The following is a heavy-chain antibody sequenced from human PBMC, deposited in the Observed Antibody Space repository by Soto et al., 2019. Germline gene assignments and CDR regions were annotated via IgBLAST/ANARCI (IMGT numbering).Heavy chain of an antibody. V-gene: IGHV3-48*03. Sequence: XGSLRLSYAASGFTFSSYEMNWVRQAPGKGLEWVSFISSSGSTIYYADSVKGRFTISRDNAKNSLYLQMNSLRAEDTAVYYCVYGYYFDYWGQGTLVTVSS. CDR1: GFTFSSYE. J-gene: IGHJ4*02. CDR2: ISSSGSTI. D-gene: IGHD3-10*01. CDR3: VYGYYFDY.